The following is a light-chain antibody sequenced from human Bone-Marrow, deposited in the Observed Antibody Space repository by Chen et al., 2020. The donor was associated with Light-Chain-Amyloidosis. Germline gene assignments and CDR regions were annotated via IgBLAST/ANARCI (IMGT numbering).Light chain of an antibody. V-gene: IGLV2-14*03. CDR1: SSDVGGYNF. CDR2: DVS. Sequence: QSALTQPASVAGSPGQSITISCPGTSSDVGGYNFVSWYQQHPGKAPKLMIYDVSNRPSGVSNRFSGSKSGNTASLTISGLQAADEADYYCSSKTSSATLYVFGTGTKVTVL. J-gene: IGLJ1*01. CDR3: SSKTSSATLYV.